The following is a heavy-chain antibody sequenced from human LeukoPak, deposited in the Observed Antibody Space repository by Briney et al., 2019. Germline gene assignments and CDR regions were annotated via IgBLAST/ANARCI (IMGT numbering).Heavy chain of an antibody. V-gene: IGHV1-2*02. CDR1: GYSVTDNH. D-gene: IGHD2-15*01. J-gene: IGHJ3*01. CDR2: INPNSGGT. CDR3: ARDNAEGFCSGGTCYGDAFDL. Sequence: EASVKVSFKASGYSVTDNHIHWVRQAPGQRLEWMGWINPNSGGTNYAQKFQGRVTMTRDTPISTAYMELSTLASDDTAMYYCARDNAEGFCSGGTCYGDAFDLWGQGTMITVSS.